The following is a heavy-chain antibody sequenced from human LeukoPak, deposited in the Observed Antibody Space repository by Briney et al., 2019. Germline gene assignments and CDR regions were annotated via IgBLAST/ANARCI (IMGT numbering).Heavy chain of an antibody. V-gene: IGHV4-59*01. D-gene: IGHD5-24*01. CDR1: GGSIGSYY. CDR3: AREPMGDGYNYFDY. CDR2: IYYSGNT. Sequence: SETLSLTCTVSGGSIGSYYWNWIRQPPGKGLEWFGYIYYSGNTNYNPSLKSRVTISLDTSKNQFSLKLSSVTAADTAVYYCAREPMGDGYNYFDYWGQGTLVTVSS. J-gene: IGHJ4*02.